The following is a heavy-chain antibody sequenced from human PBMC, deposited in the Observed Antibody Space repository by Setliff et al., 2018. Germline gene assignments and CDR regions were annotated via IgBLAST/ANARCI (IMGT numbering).Heavy chain of an antibody. V-gene: IGHV4-39*07. D-gene: IGHD2-15*01. CDR2: IYYSGST. J-gene: IGHJ6*03. CDR1: GGSISSSSYY. CDR3: ARVRVVYYMDV. Sequence: SETLSLTCTVSGGSISSSSYYWGWIRQPPGKGLEWIGSIYYSGSTYYNPSLKSRVTISVDTSKNQFSLKLSSVTAADTAVYYCARVRVVYYMDVWGKGTTVTAP.